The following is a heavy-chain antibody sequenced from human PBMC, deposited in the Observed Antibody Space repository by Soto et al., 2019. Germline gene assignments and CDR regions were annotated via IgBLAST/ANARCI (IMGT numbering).Heavy chain of an antibody. CDR2: ISSSGSTI. J-gene: IGHJ5*02. D-gene: IGHD6-6*01. CDR1: GFTFSSYE. Sequence: EVQLVESGGGLVQPGGSLRLSCVASGFTFSSYEMNWVRQAPGKGLEWGSYISSSGSTIYYADSVKGRFTISRDNAENSLYLQMNSLRDEDTAGYYCARDRSSSSSDWFDPWGQGTLVTVSS. CDR3: ARDRSSSSSDWFDP. V-gene: IGHV3-48*03.